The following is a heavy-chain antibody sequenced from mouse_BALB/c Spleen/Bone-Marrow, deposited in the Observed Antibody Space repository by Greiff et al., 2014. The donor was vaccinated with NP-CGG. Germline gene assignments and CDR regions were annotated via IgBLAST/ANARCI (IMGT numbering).Heavy chain of an antibody. D-gene: IGHD1-1*01. CDR3: ASYYYGSSSFAY. CDR1: GFNIKDTY. Sequence: EVKLEESRAELVKPGASVKLSCTASGFNIKDTYMHWVKQRPEQGLEWIGRIDPANGNTKYDPKFQGKATITADTSSNTAYLQLSSLTSEDTAVYYCASYYYGSSSFAYWGQGTLVTVSA. V-gene: IGHV14-3*02. J-gene: IGHJ3*01. CDR2: IDPANGNT.